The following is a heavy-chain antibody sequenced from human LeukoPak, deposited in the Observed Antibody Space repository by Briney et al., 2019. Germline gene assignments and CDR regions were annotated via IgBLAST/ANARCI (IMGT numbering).Heavy chain of an antibody. V-gene: IGHV3-74*01. Sequence: QSGGSLTLSCAASGFTFSSYWMHWVRQSPGGGLVWVSGMNTYGTNTRIADSAKGRFTISRDNAKNTVYLQMNSLRPEDTAVYYCARGSGNYYFDHWGQGTLVTVSS. D-gene: IGHD1-26*01. CDR3: ARGSGNYYFDH. CDR2: MNTYGTNT. J-gene: IGHJ4*02. CDR1: GFTFSSYW.